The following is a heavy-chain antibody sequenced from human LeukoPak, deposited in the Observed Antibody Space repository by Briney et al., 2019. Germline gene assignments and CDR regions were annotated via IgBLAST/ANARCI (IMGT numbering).Heavy chain of an antibody. CDR2: IVSYGSNT. CDR3: TKIGAPEVIAANLPTSIDY. V-gene: IGHV3-23*01. J-gene: IGHJ4*02. CDR1: GFTFSSCA. Sequence: GRSLRLSCAASGFTFSSCAMSWVRQAPGKGLEWVSGIVSYGSNTYYADSVKGRFTVSRDNAENTLYLQMSSLRAEDTAIYYCTKIGAPEVIAANLPTSIDYWGQGTLVTVST. D-gene: IGHD2-15*01.